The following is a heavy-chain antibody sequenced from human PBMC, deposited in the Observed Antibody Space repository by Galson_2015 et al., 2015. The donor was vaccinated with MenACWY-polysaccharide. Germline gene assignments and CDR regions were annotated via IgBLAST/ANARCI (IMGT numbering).Heavy chain of an antibody. D-gene: IGHD2-2*01. CDR3: VKVSLGWGRCSSTSCPFDF. J-gene: IGHJ4*02. V-gene: IGHV3-64D*06. Sequence: SLRLSCAASGFPFSSYDMHWVRQAPGMGLEYVSGIRRNGSSTYSAESVKGRFTVSRDNFKNTLYLQMSSLRPGDTAVYYCVKVSLGWGRCSSTSCPFDFWGQGTLVTVSS. CDR2: IRRNGSST. CDR1: GFPFSSYD.